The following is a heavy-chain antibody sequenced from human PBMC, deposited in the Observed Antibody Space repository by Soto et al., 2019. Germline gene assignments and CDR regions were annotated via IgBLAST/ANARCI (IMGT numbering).Heavy chain of an antibody. D-gene: IGHD1-26*01. J-gene: IGHJ4*02. V-gene: IGHV4-39*02. CDR3: AREYTAIVGATTGHFDY. CDR1: GGSISSSSYY. CDR2: IYYSGST. Sequence: SETLSLTCTVSGGSISSSSYYWGWIRQPPGKGLEWIGSIYYSGSTYYNPSLKSRVTISVDTSKNQFSLKLSSVTAADTAVYYCAREYTAIVGATTGHFDYWGQGTLVTVS.